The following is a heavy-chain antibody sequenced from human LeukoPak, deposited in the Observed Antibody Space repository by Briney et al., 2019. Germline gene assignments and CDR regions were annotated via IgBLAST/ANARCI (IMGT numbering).Heavy chain of an antibody. CDR1: GYTFTGYY. V-gene: IGHV1-69*10. CDR2: IIPILGIA. J-gene: IGHJ4*02. Sequence: SVKVSCKASGYTFTGYYMHWVRQAPGQGLEWMGWIIPILGIANYAQKFQGRVTITADKSTSTAYMELSSLRSEDTAVYYCASLGYSTVTTNYWGQGTLVTVSS. D-gene: IGHD4-17*01. CDR3: ASLGYSTVTTNY.